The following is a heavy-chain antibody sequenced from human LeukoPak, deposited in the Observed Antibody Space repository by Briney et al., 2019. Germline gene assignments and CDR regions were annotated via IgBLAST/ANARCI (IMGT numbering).Heavy chain of an antibody. CDR3: ARDSQFIGPLY. D-gene: IGHD5-24*01. CDR2: IMSDGRST. Sequence: GGSLRLSCAASGFTFTTYGMHWVRQAPGKGLVWVSRIMSDGRSTYADSVKGRFTISRDTAKNTLYLQMNSLRAEDTAVYYCARDSQFIGPLYWGQETLVTVSS. V-gene: IGHV3-74*01. J-gene: IGHJ4*02. CDR1: GFTFTTYG.